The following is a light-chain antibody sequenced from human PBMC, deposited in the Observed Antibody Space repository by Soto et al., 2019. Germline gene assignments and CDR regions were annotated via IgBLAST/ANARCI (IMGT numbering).Light chain of an antibody. CDR3: QQSGSSPWT. V-gene: IGKV3-20*01. J-gene: IGKJ1*01. CDR2: GAS. CDR1: QSVSSSY. Sequence: EIVLTQSPGTLSLSPGERATLSCRASQSVSSSYLAWYQQKPGQAPRLLIYGASSRATGIPARFSGSGSRTNFTLTISRLEPEDFAVYYCQQSGSSPWTFGQGTKVEIK.